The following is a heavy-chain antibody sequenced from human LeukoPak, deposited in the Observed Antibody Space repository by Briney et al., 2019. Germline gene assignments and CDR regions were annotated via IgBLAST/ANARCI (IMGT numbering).Heavy chain of an antibody. J-gene: IGHJ4*02. Sequence: PGGSLRLSCVASGFTFSSYSMNWVRQAPGKGLEWVSSISSSSSNIYYADSVKGRFTISRDNAKNSLYLQMNSLRAEDTAVYFCARGIAVAGTDYWGQGTLVTVSS. CDR2: ISSSSSNI. V-gene: IGHV3-21*01. D-gene: IGHD6-19*01. CDR1: GFTFSSYS. CDR3: ARGIAVAGTDY.